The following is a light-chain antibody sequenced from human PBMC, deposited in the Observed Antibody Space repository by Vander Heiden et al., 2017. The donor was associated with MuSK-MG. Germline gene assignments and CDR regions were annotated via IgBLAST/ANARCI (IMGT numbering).Light chain of an antibody. CDR1: SSNIGSNT. Sequence: QSVLTQPSSASGTPGQRVPISCSGSSSNIGSNTVNWYQQVPGTAPKLLIYSNNQRPSGVPDRFSGSKSGTSAALAISGLQSEEEADYYCAAWEDYLNGRWVFGGGTKVTVL. J-gene: IGLJ3*02. CDR3: AAWEDYLNGRWV. CDR2: SNN. V-gene: IGLV1-44*01.